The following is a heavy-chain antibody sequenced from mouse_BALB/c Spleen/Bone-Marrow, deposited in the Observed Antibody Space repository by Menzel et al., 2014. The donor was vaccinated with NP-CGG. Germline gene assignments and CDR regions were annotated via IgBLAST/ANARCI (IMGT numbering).Heavy chain of an antibody. Sequence: EVQLQQSGAELVKPGASVKLSCTASGFNIKDTYMHWVKQRPEQGLEWIGRIDPANGNTKYDPKFQGKATITADTSSNTAYLRLISLTTEDTAVYSCASYYYGSIYGFAYWGQGTLVTVSA. J-gene: IGHJ3*01. V-gene: IGHV14-3*02. CDR2: IDPANGNT. CDR3: ASYYYGSIYGFAY. D-gene: IGHD1-1*01. CDR1: GFNIKDTY.